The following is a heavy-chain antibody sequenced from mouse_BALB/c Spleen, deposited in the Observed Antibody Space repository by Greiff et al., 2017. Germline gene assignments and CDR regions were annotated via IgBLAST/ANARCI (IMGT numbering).Heavy chain of an antibody. V-gene: IGHV5-4*02. CDR3: ARDGGVWLRRVFDY. CDR2: ISDGGSYT. Sequence: EVQRVESGGGLVKPGGSLKLSCAASGFTFSDYYMYWVRQTPEKRLEWVATISDGGSYTYYPDSVKGRFTISRDNAKNNLYLQMSSLKSEDTAMYYCARDGGVWLRRVFDYWGQGTTLTVSS. CDR1: GFTFSDYY. J-gene: IGHJ2*01. D-gene: IGHD2-2*01.